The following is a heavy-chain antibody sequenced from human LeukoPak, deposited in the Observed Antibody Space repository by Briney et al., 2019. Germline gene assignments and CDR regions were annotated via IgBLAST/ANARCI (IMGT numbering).Heavy chain of an antibody. V-gene: IGHV4-59*01. CDR2: IYYSGST. J-gene: IGHJ6*02. Sequence: SETLSLTCTVSGGSISSYFWSWIRQPPGKGLEWIGYIYYSGSTNYNPSLKSRVTISVDTSKNQFSLKLSSVTAADTAVYYCARDLSSVGYYYYGMDVWGQGTTVTVSS. CDR1: GGSISSYF. CDR3: ARDLSSVGYYYYGMDV. D-gene: IGHD6-25*01.